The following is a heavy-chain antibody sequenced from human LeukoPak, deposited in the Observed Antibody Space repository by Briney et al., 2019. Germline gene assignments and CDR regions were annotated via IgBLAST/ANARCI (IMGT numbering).Heavy chain of an antibody. J-gene: IGHJ4*02. Sequence: SETLSLTCAASGGSISGYYWSWIRQPPGKGLEWIGYIYSSGSTNYNPSLWSRVSISLDTSENHFSLKLSSVTAADTAVYYCARHYYERSDCYSFDYWGQGTLVTVSS. D-gene: IGHD2-21*01. CDR2: IYSSGST. V-gene: IGHV4-59*08. CDR3: ARHYYERSDCYSFDY. CDR1: GGSISGYY.